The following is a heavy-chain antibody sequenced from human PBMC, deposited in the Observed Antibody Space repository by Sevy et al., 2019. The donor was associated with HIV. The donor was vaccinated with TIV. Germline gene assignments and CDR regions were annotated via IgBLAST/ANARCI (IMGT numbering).Heavy chain of an antibody. V-gene: IGHV1-24*01. D-gene: IGHD2-15*01. CDR3: ATVGLGYYSGDSYYRWDWFDP. CDR2: IDPKHGET. Sequence: ASVKVSCKVSGYTLSELSMHWVRQAPGKGLEWMGSIDPKHGETIYAQTLQGRVTMTEDTSTGTAYMELNSLTSEDTATYYCATVGLGYYSGDSYYRWDWFDPWGQGTLVTVSS. J-gene: IGHJ5*02. CDR1: GYTLSELS.